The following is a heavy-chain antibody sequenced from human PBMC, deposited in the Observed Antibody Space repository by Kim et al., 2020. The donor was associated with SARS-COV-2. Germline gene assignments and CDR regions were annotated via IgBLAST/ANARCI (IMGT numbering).Heavy chain of an antibody. CDR2: ISYDGSNK. CDR1: GFTFSSYA. V-gene: IGHV3-30-3*01. CDR3: ARDHPGGLGGAFDI. Sequence: GGSLRLSCAASGFTFSSYAMHWVRQAPGKGLEWVAVISYDGSNKYYADSVKGRFTISRDNSKNTLYLQMNSLRAEDTAVYYCARDHPGGLGGAFDIWGQGTMVTDSS. D-gene: IGHD3-10*01. J-gene: IGHJ3*02.